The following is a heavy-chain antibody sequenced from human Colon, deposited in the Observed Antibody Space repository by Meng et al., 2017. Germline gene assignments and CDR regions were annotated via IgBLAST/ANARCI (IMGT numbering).Heavy chain of an antibody. V-gene: IGHV3-23*01. CDR2: INISGGT. CDR1: GFSFSNFA. Sequence: GESLKISCAASGFSFSNFAMNWVRQAPGKGLEWVSVINISGGTTYADSVKGRFTMSRDNSKNTLYLQMTSLRAEDTALYYCAIEGVLAAAGTLDYWGQGTRVTGAS. CDR3: AIEGVLAAAGTLDY. D-gene: IGHD6-13*01. J-gene: IGHJ4*02.